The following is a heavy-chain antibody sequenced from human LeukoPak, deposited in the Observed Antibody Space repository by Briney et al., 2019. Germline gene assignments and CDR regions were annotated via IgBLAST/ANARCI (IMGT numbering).Heavy chain of an antibody. CDR3: ARHRRIPARFYMDV. CDR2: IYPGDSDT. Sequence: GASLQISCEGSGSIFSSYWIGWVRPLPGKGLEWMGIIYPGDSDTRYSPSFQGQVTISADKSITTAYLQWSSLKASDPAMYYCARHRRIPARFYMDVWGKGTTVTVSS. V-gene: IGHV5-51*01. D-gene: IGHD6-6*01. CDR1: GSIFSSYW. J-gene: IGHJ6*03.